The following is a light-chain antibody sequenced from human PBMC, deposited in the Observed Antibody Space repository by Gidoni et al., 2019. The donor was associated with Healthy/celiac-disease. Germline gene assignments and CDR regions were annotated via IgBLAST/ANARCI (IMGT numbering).Light chain of an antibody. CDR3: AAWDDSLNGPGYV. CDR1: SSNIGSNT. Sequence: QSVLTQPPSASGTLGQRVTISCSGSSSNIGSNTVNWYQQLPGTAPKLLIYSNNQRPSGVPDRFSGSKSGTSASLAISGLQSEDEADYYCAAWDDSLNGPGYVFGTGTKVTVL. CDR2: SNN. J-gene: IGLJ1*01. V-gene: IGLV1-44*01.